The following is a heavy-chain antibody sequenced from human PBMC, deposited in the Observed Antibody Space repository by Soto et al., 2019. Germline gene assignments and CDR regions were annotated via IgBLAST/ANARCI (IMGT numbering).Heavy chain of an antibody. Sequence: SETLSLTCAVYGGSFSGYYWSWIRQPPGKGLEWIGEINHSGSTNYNPSLKSRVTISVDTSKNQFSLKLSSVTAADTAVYYCASFSIVGATMGFDYWGQGTLVTVSS. D-gene: IGHD1-26*01. CDR2: INHSGST. V-gene: IGHV4-34*01. CDR1: GGSFSGYY. J-gene: IGHJ4*02. CDR3: ASFSIVGATMGFDY.